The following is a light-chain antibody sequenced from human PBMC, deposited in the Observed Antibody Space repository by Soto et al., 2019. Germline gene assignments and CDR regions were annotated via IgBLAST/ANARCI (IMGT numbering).Light chain of an antibody. CDR2: SNN. CDR1: SSNIGSNT. V-gene: IGLV1-44*01. J-gene: IGLJ3*02. Sequence: QAVVTQPPSASATPGQRVTVSCSGSSSNIGSNTVSWYQQLPGTAPRLLFYSNNQRPSGVPDRFSGSKSGTSASLAISGLQSEDEADYYCAAWDDSLNVVVFGGGTKLTVL. CDR3: AAWDDSLNVVV.